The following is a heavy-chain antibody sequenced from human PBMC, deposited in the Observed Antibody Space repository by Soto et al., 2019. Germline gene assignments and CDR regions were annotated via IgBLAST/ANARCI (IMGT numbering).Heavy chain of an antibody. Sequence: QVRLVQSGAEVKKPGASVKVSCKASGYTFTGYYMHWVRQAPGQGLEWMGWINPNSGGTNYAQKFQGWVTMTRDTSISTAYMELSRLRSDDTAVYYCARDGGYYGSGSPYGMDVWGQRTTVTVSS. CDR2: INPNSGGT. J-gene: IGHJ6*02. D-gene: IGHD3-10*01. CDR1: GYTFTGYY. CDR3: ARDGGYYGSGSPYGMDV. V-gene: IGHV1-2*04.